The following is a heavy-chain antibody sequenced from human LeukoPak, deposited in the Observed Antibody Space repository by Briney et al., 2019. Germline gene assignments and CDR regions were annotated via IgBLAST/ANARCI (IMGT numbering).Heavy chain of an antibody. CDR3: ASHRAYYFDY. CDR1: GGSISSYY. CDR2: IYYSGST. Sequence: SETLSLTCTVSGGSISSYYWSWIRQPPGKGLEWIGYIYYSGSTNYNPSLKSRVTISVDTSKNQFSLKLSSVTAADTAVYYCASHRAYYFDYWGQGTLVTVSS. V-gene: IGHV4-59*01. J-gene: IGHJ4*02.